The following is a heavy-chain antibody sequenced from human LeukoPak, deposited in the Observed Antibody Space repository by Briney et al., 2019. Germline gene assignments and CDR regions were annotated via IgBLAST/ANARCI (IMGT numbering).Heavy chain of an antibody. CDR1: GFIVNTSY. V-gene: IGHV3-53*01. CDR3: AKGPLYDF. CDR2: IYADGNT. J-gene: IGHJ4*02. Sequence: GGSLRLSCAASGFIVNTSYMTWVRQAPGRGLEWVSFIYADGNTYYADSVKGRFTISRDISKNAVYLQMNSLRAEDTAVYYCAKGPLYDFWGQGTLVTVSS.